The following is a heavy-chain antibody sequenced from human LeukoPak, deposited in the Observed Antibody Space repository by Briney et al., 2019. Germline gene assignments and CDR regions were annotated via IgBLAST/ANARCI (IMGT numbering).Heavy chain of an antibody. V-gene: IGHV3-7*01. D-gene: IGHD3-3*01. CDR2: IKQDGSEK. CDR1: GFTVSSNY. Sequence: PGGSLRLSCAASGFTVSSNYMSWVRQAPGKGLEWVANIKQDGSEKYYVDSVKGRFTISRDNAKNSLYLQMNSLRAEDTAVYYCASLWSDYLYYYYYYYMDVWGKGTTVTVSS. J-gene: IGHJ6*03. CDR3: ASLWSDYLYYYYYYYMDV.